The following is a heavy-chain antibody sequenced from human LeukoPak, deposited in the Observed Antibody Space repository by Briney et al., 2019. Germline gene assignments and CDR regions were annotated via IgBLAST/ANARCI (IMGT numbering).Heavy chain of an antibody. Sequence: PSETLSLTCTVSGGSISSSSYYWGWIRQPPGKGLEWIGSIYYSGSTYYNPSFKSRVTISVDTSKNQFSLKLSSVTAADTAVYYCAREASGFGRFVDYWGQGTLVTVSS. J-gene: IGHJ4*02. CDR2: IYYSGST. CDR3: AREASGFGRFVDY. V-gene: IGHV4-39*07. CDR1: GGSISSSSYY. D-gene: IGHD3-22*01.